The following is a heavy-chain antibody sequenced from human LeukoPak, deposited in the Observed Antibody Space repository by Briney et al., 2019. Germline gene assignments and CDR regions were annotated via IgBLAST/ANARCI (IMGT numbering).Heavy chain of an antibody. V-gene: IGHV3-7*03. CDR3: AKDPIGVVVTAIPAPVVDY. D-gene: IGHD2-21*02. CDR1: GFTFSDYW. CDR2: IKQDGSEK. J-gene: IGHJ4*02. Sequence: GGSLRLSCAVSGFTFSDYWMSWVRQAPGKGLEWVANIKQDGSEKYYVDSVKGRFTISRDSAQNSVDLQMNSLRAEDTAVYYCAKDPIGVVVTAIPAPVVDYWGQGTLVTVSS.